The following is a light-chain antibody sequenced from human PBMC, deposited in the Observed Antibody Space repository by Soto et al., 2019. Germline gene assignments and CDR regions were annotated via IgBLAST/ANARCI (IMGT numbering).Light chain of an antibody. J-gene: IGLJ1*01. Sequence: VLTQPPSTSGTRGQRVTISCSGSSSNIGSNYVYWYQHLTGTAPKLLIYRNNQRPSGVPDRFSGSESGTSASLATSGLRSEDEADYYCATWDDSLSNYVFGTGTKVTVL. CDR3: ATWDDSLSNYV. V-gene: IGLV1-47*01. CDR2: RNN. CDR1: SSNIGSNY.